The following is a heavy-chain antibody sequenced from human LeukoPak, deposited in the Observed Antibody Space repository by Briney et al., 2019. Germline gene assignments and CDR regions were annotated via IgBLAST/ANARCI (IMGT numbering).Heavy chain of an antibody. V-gene: IGHV1-18*01. Sequence: ASVKVSCKASGYTFTSYGISWVRQAPGQGLEWMGWISAYNGNTNYAQKLQGRVTMTTDTSTSTAYMELRSLRSDDTAVNYCAREPVGYSGSYYTAFDIWGQGTMVTVSS. J-gene: IGHJ3*02. D-gene: IGHD1-26*01. CDR1: GYTFTSYG. CDR2: ISAYNGNT. CDR3: AREPVGYSGSYYTAFDI.